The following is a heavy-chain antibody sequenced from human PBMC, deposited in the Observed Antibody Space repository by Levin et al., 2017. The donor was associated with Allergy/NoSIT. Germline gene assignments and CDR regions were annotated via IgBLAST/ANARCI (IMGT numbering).Heavy chain of an antibody. J-gene: IGHJ4*02. CDR1: GFTFSSYA. D-gene: IGHD5-18*01. V-gene: IGHV3-30-3*01. CDR3: AREGKSGYSYGYDL. Sequence: SCAASGFTFSSYAMHWVRQAPGKGLEWVAVKSYDGSNKYYADSVKGRFTISRDNSKNTLYLQMNSLRAEDTAVYYCAREGKSGYSYGYDLWGQGTLVTVSS. CDR2: KSYDGSNK.